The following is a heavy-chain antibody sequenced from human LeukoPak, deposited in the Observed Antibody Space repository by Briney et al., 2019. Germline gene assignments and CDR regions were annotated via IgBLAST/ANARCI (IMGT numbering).Heavy chain of an antibody. Sequence: GGSLRLSCAASGFAFSSYWMSWVRQAPGKGLEWVANIKRDGSDTSYVDSVRGRFTISRDNAKNSLYLQLNSLRAEDTAVYYCARDANYYDSRGENYFNYWGQGALVTVSS. V-gene: IGHV3-7*01. J-gene: IGHJ4*02. CDR1: GFAFSSYW. D-gene: IGHD3-22*01. CDR2: IKRDGSDT. CDR3: ARDANYYDSRGENYFNY.